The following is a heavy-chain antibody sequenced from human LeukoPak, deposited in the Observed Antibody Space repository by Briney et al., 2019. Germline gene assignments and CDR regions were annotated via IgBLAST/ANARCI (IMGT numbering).Heavy chain of an antibody. CDR2: IYYSGTT. J-gene: IGHJ2*01. V-gene: IGHV4-39*01. CDR3: ARTQWLGWYFDL. CDR1: GGSISSSSYY. Sequence: SETLSLTCTVSGGSISSSSYYWGWIRQPPGKGLEWIGSIYYSGTTYYNPSLKSRVTISVDTSKNQFSLKLSSVTAADTAVYYCARTQWLGWYFDLWGRGTLVTVSS. D-gene: IGHD6-19*01.